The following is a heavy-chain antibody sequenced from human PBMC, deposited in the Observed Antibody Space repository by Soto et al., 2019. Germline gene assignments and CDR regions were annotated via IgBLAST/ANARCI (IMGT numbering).Heavy chain of an antibody. CDR3: AREEPEGRIFGY. D-gene: IGHD3-3*01. Sequence: QVQLVQSGAEVKKPGASVKVSCKASGYTFTSYGISWVRQAPGQGLEWMGWISSYNGNTNYAQKLQGRDNITTDTSASTDYMEVRSLRSDDTAVYCWAREEPEGRIFGYWGQGTLVTVSS. V-gene: IGHV1-18*01. CDR1: GYTFTSYG. J-gene: IGHJ4*02. CDR2: ISSYNGNT.